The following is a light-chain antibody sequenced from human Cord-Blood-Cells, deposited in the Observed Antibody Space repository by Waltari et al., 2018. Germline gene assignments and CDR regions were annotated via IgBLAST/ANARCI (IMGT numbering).Light chain of an antibody. V-gene: IGKV3-15*01. CDR3: QQYNNWPPLT. CDR1: QSVSSN. CDR2: CAS. Sequence: EISMTQSPATLSVSPGKRATLSCRASQSVSSNLYWYQQKPGPATRLLIYCASHRATGIPARFSGSGSGTEFTLTISSRQSEDFAVYYGQQYNNWPPLTFGGGTKVEI. J-gene: IGKJ4*01.